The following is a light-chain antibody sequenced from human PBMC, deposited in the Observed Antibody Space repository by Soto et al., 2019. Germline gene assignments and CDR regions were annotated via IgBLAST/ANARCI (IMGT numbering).Light chain of an antibody. CDR3: LLYYGGAHLV. V-gene: IGLV7-43*01. Sequence: QSVVTQEPSLTVSPGGTVTLTCASNTGAVTSGNYPSWFQQKPGQPPRTLIYTTNSRHSWTPARFSGSLLGGKATLTLSGVQPEDEADYYCLLYYGGAHLVFGGGTQLIVL. J-gene: IGLJ2*01. CDR1: TGAVTSGNY. CDR2: TTN.